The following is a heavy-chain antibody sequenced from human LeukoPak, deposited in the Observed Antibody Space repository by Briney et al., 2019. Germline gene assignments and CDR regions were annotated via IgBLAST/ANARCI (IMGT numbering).Heavy chain of an antibody. CDR3: ARMALDGGDSIGFDS. J-gene: IGHJ5*01. V-gene: IGHV1-2*02. D-gene: IGHD2-21*02. CDR2: INPNIAHA. CDR1: GYTFTDYF. Sequence: ASVKVSCKASGYTFTDYFIHWVRQAPGHGLEWMGWINPNIAHASYAQKFQDRVTMTRDRSINTAYMELSRLTSDDTAVYYCARMALDGGDSIGFDSWGQGTLVTVSS.